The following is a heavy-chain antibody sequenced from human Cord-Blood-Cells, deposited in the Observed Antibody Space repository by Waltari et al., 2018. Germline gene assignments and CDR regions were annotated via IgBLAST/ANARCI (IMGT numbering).Heavy chain of an antibody. V-gene: IGHV1-69*01. CDR1: GATFSSFA. Sequence: QVQLVQSGAEVEKPGSSVKVSCKASGATFSSFAISWFRQAPGQGLEWMGGIIPIFGTANYAQKFQGRVTITADESTSTAYMELSSLRSEDTAVYYCARGVVPAATVYYMDVWGKGTTVTVSS. CDR2: IIPIFGTA. J-gene: IGHJ6*03. D-gene: IGHD2-2*01. CDR3: ARGVVPAATVYYMDV.